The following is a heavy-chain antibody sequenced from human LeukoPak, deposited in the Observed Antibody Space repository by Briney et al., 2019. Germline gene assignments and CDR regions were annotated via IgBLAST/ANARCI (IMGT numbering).Heavy chain of an antibody. CDR2: INPNSGGT. Sequence: VASVKVSCKASGHTFTGYYMHWVRQAPGQGLEWMGWINPNSGGTNYAQKFQGRVTMTRDTSISTAYMELSRLRSDDTAVYYCAREDLGFCSNTTCYGFDHWGQGTLVTVSS. CDR3: AREDLGFCSNTTCYGFDH. D-gene: IGHD2-2*01. CDR1: GHTFTGYY. V-gene: IGHV1-2*02. J-gene: IGHJ4*02.